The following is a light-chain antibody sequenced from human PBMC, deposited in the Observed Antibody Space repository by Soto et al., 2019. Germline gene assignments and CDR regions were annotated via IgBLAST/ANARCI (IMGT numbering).Light chain of an antibody. CDR1: QSIRSN. CDR2: DAS. J-gene: IGKJ2*02. V-gene: IGKV3-11*01. CDR3: QQRRGT. Sequence: EIVLTQSPATLPLSPGERATLSCRASQSIRSNLAWYQQRPGQAPRLLLYDASKRATGIPARFSGSGSGTDFTLTISSLEPEDFAVYYCQQRRGTFGQGTKLEI.